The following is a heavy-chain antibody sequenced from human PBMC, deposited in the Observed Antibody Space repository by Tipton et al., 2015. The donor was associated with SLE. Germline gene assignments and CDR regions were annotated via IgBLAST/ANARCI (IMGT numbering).Heavy chain of an antibody. CDR1: GGSFSSSYY. J-gene: IGHJ5*02. CDR2: INSSGNT. CDR3: ARVREYSVSDSWFDP. D-gene: IGHD5/OR15-5a*01. V-gene: IGHV4-34*10. Sequence: TLSLTCAVYGGSFSSSYYWSWIRQPPGKGLEWIGEINSSGNTNFNPSLKSRVTMSVDRSTDQFFLNVNSVTDADTAVYYCARVREYSVSDSWFDPWGQGILVTVSS.